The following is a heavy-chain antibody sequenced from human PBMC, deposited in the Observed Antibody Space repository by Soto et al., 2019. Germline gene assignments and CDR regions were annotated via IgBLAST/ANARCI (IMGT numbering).Heavy chain of an antibody. J-gene: IGHJ1*01. CDR3: AMDYGDRPEYFKH. D-gene: IGHD4-17*01. V-gene: IGHV1-18*04. Sequence: QVQLVQSGPDLKRPGASMKVSCKASGYTFTSYVISWGRQAPGQGLEWMAWIRPLKGRTQYSQKAQGRVTLSTDTSSNTAYMEMTTLRVDDTAVYYCAMDYGDRPEYFKHWGQGTLVTVS. CDR2: IRPLKGRT. CDR1: GYTFTSYV.